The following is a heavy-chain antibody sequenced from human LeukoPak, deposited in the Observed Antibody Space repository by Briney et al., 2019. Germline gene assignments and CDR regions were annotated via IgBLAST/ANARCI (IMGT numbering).Heavy chain of an antibody. Sequence: GGSLRLSCAASGFTFSNYAMSWVRQAPGKGLEWVSSISSSSRYIFYADSVKGRFTISRDNAKNSLFLQMNSLRAEDTAVYYCARGLCGGDCYDYWGQGTLVTVSS. D-gene: IGHD2-21*01. CDR1: GFTFSNYA. V-gene: IGHV3-21*01. CDR3: ARGLCGGDCYDY. J-gene: IGHJ4*02. CDR2: ISSSSRYI.